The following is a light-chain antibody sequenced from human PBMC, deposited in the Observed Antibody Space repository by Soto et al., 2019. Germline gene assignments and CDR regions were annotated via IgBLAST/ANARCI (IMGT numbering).Light chain of an antibody. J-gene: IGKJ1*01. CDR1: XXXLYSSDNKNY. CDR3: QQYYSSPPT. V-gene: IGKV4-1*01. Sequence: DIVLTQSPDSLXVSXXXXAXXXFXXSXXXLYSSDNKNYLSWYQQRPGQPPKLLFYWASTRESGVPDRFSGSGSGTHFTLTITSLQAEDVAVYYCQQYYSSPPTFGQGTKVDIK. CDR2: WAS.